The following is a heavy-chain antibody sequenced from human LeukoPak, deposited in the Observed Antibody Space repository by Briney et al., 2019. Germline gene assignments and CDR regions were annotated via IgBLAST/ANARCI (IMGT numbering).Heavy chain of an antibody. J-gene: IGHJ4*02. CDR2: ISSSGSTI. CDR3: ARDRVVPAAPFDY. Sequence: GGSLRLSCAASGCTFGDYYMSWIRQAPGKGLGWVAYISSSGSTIYYADSVKGRFTISRDNAKNSLYLQMNSLRAEDTAVYYCARDRVVPAAPFDYWGQGTLVTVSS. V-gene: IGHV3-11*01. CDR1: GCTFGDYY. D-gene: IGHD2-2*01.